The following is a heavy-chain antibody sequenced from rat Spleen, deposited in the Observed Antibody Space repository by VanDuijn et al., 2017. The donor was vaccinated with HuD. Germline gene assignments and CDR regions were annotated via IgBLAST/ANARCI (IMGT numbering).Heavy chain of an antibody. V-gene: IGHV5-25*01. D-gene: IGHD5-1*01. Sequence: EVQLVESGGGLVPPGRSMKLSCAASGFTFSNYYMAWVRQAQTKGLEWVAAISTGGGNTYYRDSVKGRFTISRDNAKSTLYLQMDSLRSEDTATYYCARLTGYVMDAWGQGASVTVSS. J-gene: IGHJ4*01. CDR1: GFTFSNYY. CDR2: ISTGGGNT. CDR3: ARLTGYVMDA.